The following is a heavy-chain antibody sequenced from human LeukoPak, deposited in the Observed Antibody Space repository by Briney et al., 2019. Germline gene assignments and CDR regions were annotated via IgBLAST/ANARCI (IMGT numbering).Heavy chain of an antibody. V-gene: IGHV3-23*01. CDR1: GCTFSNYA. J-gene: IGHJ4*02. CDR2: ISGSGDNT. D-gene: IGHD3-9*01. Sequence: GGSLRLSCAASGCTFSNYAMSWFRQAPGKGLEWVSAISGSGDNTHHADSVKGRFTISRDNSKNTLYLQMYSLRGEDTAVYHCAKDLQRYFDWGRDYWGQGTLVTVSS. CDR3: AKDLQRYFDWGRDY.